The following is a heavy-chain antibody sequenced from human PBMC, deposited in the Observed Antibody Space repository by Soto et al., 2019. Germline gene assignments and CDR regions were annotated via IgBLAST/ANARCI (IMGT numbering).Heavy chain of an antibody. V-gene: IGHV1-2*02. D-gene: IGHD1-26*01. CDR3: ARIKWGLNYYNGMDV. J-gene: IGHJ6*02. CDR2: INPKTAAT. Sequence: QVQLVQSGAEVKKSGASVKVSCKPSGYSFSDYFIQWVRQAPGQGLEWVAWINPKTAATNYAKQFQGRVSPTWDTSTPTAYMELPRLRPDDTAVYYCARIKWGLNYYNGMDVWGQGTTVIVSS. CDR1: GYSFSDYF.